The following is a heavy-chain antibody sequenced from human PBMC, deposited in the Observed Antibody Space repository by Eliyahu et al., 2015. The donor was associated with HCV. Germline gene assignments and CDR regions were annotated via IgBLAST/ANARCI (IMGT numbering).Heavy chain of an antibody. CDR2: IRXXGDRT. V-gene: IGHV3-23*01. Sequence: EVQLLESGGGLVQPGGSLRLSCAASRFSFSNYXMSWIRQXPGTGLEWXPVIRXXGDRTYXAXSVKGRFTTSRDNSKNTMYLQMNSLRAEDTAVYYCAKALRGNWNDLGSSHYYGMDVWGQGTTVTVSS. J-gene: IGHJ6*02. CDR3: AKALRGNWNDLGSSHYYGMDV. CDR1: RFSFSNYX. D-gene: IGHD1-1*01.